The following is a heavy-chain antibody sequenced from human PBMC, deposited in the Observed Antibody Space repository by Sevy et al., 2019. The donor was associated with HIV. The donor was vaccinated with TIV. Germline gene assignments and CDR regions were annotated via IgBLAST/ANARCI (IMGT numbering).Heavy chain of an antibody. CDR2: IKSKPDVGTI. Sequence: GGSLRLSCAASGFSFSHAWMTWVRQAPGKGLEWVGRIKSKPDVGTIDYAAPVKGRFTISRDDSKNTLYLQMNSLKTEDTAVYYCSTDPIIVLLVTDGMDVWGQGTTVTVSS. J-gene: IGHJ6*02. D-gene: IGHD2-8*02. CDR3: STDPIIVLLVTDGMDV. V-gene: IGHV3-15*01. CDR1: GFSFSHAW.